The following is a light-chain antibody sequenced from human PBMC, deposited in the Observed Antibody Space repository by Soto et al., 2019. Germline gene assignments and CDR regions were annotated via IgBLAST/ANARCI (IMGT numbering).Light chain of an antibody. CDR3: QQSYSTLFT. V-gene: IGKV1-39*01. Sequence: DIPMTQSPSSLSASVGDRVTITCRASQSISSYLNWYQQKPGKAPKLLIYAASSLQSGVPLRFSGSGSGTDFTLTISSLQPEDFATYYCQQSYSTLFTFGPGTKVDIK. J-gene: IGKJ3*01. CDR2: AAS. CDR1: QSISSY.